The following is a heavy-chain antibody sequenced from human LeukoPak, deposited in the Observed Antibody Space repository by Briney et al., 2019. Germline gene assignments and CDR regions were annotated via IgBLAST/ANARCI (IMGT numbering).Heavy chain of an antibody. J-gene: IGHJ3*02. Sequence: GGSLRLSCAASGFTFSSYGMHWVRQAPGKGLEWVAFIRYDGSNKYYADSVKGRFTISRDNSKNTLYLQMNSLRAEDTAVYYCAKDRGIVAIFGGAFDIWGQGTMVTVSS. V-gene: IGHV3-30*02. CDR2: IRYDGSNK. D-gene: IGHD2-21*01. CDR1: GFTFSSYG. CDR3: AKDRGIVAIFGGAFDI.